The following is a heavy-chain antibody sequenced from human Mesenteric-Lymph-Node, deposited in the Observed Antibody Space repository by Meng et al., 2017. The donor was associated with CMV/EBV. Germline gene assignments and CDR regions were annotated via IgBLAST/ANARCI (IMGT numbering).Heavy chain of an antibody. CDR3: ASPAGSSSWYEEDAFDI. D-gene: IGHD6-13*01. CDR1: GYPISSITSGYY. CDR2: IYYSGST. V-gene: IGHV4-39*07. J-gene: IGHJ3*02. Sequence: SETLSLTCTVSGYPISSITSGYYWGWIRQPPGKGLEWIGSIYYSGSTYYNPSLKSRVTISVDTSKNQFSLKLSSVTAADTAVYYCASPAGSSSWYEEDAFDIWGQGTMVTVSS.